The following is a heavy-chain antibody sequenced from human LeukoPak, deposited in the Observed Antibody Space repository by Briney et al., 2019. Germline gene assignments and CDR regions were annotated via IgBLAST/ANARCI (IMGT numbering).Heavy chain of an antibody. CDR1: GYSFTTYW. CDR2: IYPSDSDT. Sequence: GESLKISCKGSGYSFTTYWIGWVRQMPGKGLEWVGIIYPSDSDTRYSPSFQGQVTISADKSISTAYLQWSSLKASDTAMYYCARQLDRSGWYPVDYWGQGTLVTVSS. J-gene: IGHJ4*02. V-gene: IGHV5-51*01. CDR3: ARQLDRSGWYPVDY. D-gene: IGHD6-19*01.